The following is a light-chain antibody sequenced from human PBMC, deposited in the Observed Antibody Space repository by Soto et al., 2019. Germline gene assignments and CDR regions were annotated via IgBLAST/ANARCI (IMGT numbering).Light chain of an antibody. CDR1: QTVTSW. Sequence: DIQMTQSPSTLSASVGDRVTITCRASQTVTSWLAWYQQKPGKAPKLLIYDGSSWESGVSSRFSGSCSGTEFTLATSSLSSEDFATYYCQQYSSYPYTFGQGTKVDIK. V-gene: IGKV1-5*01. J-gene: IGKJ2*01. CDR2: DGS. CDR3: QQYSSYPYT.